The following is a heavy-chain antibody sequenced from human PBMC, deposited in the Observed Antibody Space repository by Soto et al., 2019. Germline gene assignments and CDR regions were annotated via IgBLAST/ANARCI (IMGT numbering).Heavy chain of an antibody. Sequence: PSETLSLTCAVYGGSFSNYYWSWIRQPPGKGLEWIGYIYYSGSTNYNPSLKSRVIISVDTSKNQFSLKLRSVTAADTAVYYCARRYGGNFDYWGQGTLVTVSS. J-gene: IGHJ4*02. D-gene: IGHD1-26*01. CDR1: GGSFSNYY. CDR2: IYYSGST. V-gene: IGHV4-59*01. CDR3: ARRYGGNFDY.